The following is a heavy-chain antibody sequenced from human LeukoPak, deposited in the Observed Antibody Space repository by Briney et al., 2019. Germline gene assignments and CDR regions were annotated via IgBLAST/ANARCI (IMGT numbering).Heavy chain of an antibody. CDR3: AKGESFAFAM. Sequence: GGSLRLSCAASGFTFSGYDMQWVRQAPGEGLEWVSGISRSGPTYYRDSEKGRFNISRDNSKDTLYLQMDSLRAEDTATYYCAKGESFAFAMWGQGTMVTVSS. CDR2: ISRSGPT. V-gene: IGHV3-23*01. J-gene: IGHJ3*02. CDR1: GFTFSGYD.